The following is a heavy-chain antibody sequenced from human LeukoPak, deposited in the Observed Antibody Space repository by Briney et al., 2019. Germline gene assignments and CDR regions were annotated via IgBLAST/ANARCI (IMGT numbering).Heavy chain of an antibody. Sequence: GGSLRLSCAASGFTFSSYAMHWVRQAPGKGLEWVAVISYDGGNKYYADSVKGRFTISRDNSKNTLYLQMNSLRAEDTAIYYCARDLGSYTSGWYMGFDYWGQGTLVTVSS. CDR2: ISYDGGNK. D-gene: IGHD6-19*01. CDR1: GFTFSSYA. CDR3: ARDLGSYTSGWYMGFDY. V-gene: IGHV3-30*04. J-gene: IGHJ4*02.